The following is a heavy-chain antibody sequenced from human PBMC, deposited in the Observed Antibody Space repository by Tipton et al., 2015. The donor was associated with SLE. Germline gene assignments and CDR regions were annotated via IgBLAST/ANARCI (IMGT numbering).Heavy chain of an antibody. CDR1: GYSISSGYY. J-gene: IGHJ4*02. CDR3: ARERAGGGNYFDY. D-gene: IGHD3-16*01. CDR2: IYHSGST. Sequence: SLTCAVSGYSISSGYYWGWIRQPPGKGLEWIGSIYHSGSTHYNPSLKSRVTISVDTSKNQFSLKLSSVTAADTAVYYCARERAGGGNYFDYWGQGTLVTVSS. V-gene: IGHV4-38-2*02.